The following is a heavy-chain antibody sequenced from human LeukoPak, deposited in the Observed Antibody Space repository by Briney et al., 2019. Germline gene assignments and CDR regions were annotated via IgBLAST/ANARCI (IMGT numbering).Heavy chain of an antibody. CDR3: TRPLYCSGGSCSDY. V-gene: IGHV3-48*04. D-gene: IGHD2-15*01. Sequence: GGSLRLSCAASGFTFSSYSMNWVRQAPGKGLEWVSYISSSGSTIYYADSVKGRFTISRDNAKNSLYLKMNSLRAEDTAVYYCTRPLYCSGGSCSDYWGQETLVTVSS. J-gene: IGHJ4*02. CDR2: ISSSGSTI. CDR1: GFTFSSYS.